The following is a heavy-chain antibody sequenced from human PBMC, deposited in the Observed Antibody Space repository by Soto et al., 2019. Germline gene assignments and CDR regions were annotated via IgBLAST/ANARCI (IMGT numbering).Heavy chain of an antibody. CDR1: GGTFNSYG. CDR2: IIPLFGTA. J-gene: IGHJ5*02. CDR3: AREKFSNYFDP. D-gene: IGHD4-4*01. Sequence: QVQLVQSGAEVKKPGSSVKVSCKTSGGTFNSYGLSWVRQAPGQGPEWMGQIIPLFGTAKYAQRFQGRLTISADESTSTVYMELSSLRSDDTAMYYCAREKFSNYFDPWGQGTLVTVSS. V-gene: IGHV1-69*01.